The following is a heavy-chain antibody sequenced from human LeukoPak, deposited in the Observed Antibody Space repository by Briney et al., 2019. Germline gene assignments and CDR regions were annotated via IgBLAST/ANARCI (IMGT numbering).Heavy chain of an antibody. Sequence: GGSLRLSCAASGFTFDDYAMHWVRQAPGKGLEWVAVISYDGSNKYYADSVKGRFTISRDNSKNTLYLQMNSLRAEDTAVYYCANDGEGTYYWGQGTLVTVSS. CDR3: ANDGEGTYY. V-gene: IGHV3-30*18. J-gene: IGHJ4*02. D-gene: IGHD1-14*01. CDR2: ISYDGSNK. CDR1: GFTFDDYA.